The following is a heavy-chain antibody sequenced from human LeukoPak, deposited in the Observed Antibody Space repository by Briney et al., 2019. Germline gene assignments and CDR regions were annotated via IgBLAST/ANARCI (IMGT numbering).Heavy chain of an antibody. Sequence: PSETLSLTCTVSGGSISSRSYYWGWIRQPPGKGLEWIGSIHHSGSTNYNPSLKSRVTISLDTSKNQFSLKLSSVTAADTAVYYCARAYGGNSQYFQHWGQGTLVTVSS. D-gene: IGHD4-23*01. CDR2: IHHSGST. V-gene: IGHV4-39*07. CDR1: GGSISSRSYY. CDR3: ARAYGGNSQYFQH. J-gene: IGHJ1*01.